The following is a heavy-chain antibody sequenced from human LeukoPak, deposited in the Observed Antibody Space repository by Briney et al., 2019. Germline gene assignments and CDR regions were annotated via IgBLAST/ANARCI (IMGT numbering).Heavy chain of an antibody. CDR3: ARGAYYYED. D-gene: IGHD3-22*01. CDR1: GFTFSSHS. CDR2: ISSSSSTI. J-gene: IGHJ4*01. V-gene: IGHV3-48*01. Sequence: GGSLRLSCAASGFTFSSHSMNWVRQAPGKGLEWVSYISSSSSTIYYADSVKGRFTISRDNAKNSLYLQMNSLRAEDTAVYYCARGAYYYEDWGXGTXVTVSS.